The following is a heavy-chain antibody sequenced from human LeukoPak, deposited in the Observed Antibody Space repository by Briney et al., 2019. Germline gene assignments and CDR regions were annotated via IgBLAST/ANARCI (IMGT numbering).Heavy chain of an antibody. CDR2: ISSSGSTI. V-gene: IGHV3-11*01. D-gene: IGHD3-22*01. Sequence: PGGSLRLSCAASGFTFSDYYMSWIRQAPGKGLEWVSYISSSGSTIYYADSVKGRFTISRDNAKNSLYLQMNSLRAEDTAVYYCARDSLLYYYDSSGGLHYWGQGTLVTVSS. CDR1: GFTFSDYY. J-gene: IGHJ4*02. CDR3: ARDSLLYYYDSSGGLHY.